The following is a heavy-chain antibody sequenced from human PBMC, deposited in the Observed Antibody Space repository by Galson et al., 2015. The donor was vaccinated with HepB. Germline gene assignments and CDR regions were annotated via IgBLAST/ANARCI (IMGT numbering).Heavy chain of an antibody. CDR1: GGTFSSYT. Sequence: SVKVSCKASGGTFSSYTINWVRQAPGQGLEWMGRIIPILGIANYAQKFQGRVTITADKSTSTAYMELSSLRSEDTAVYYCARTPRTYDSSDPRPYYFDYWGQGTLVTVSS. D-gene: IGHD3-22*01. V-gene: IGHV1-69*02. J-gene: IGHJ4*02. CDR2: IIPILGIA. CDR3: ARTPRTYDSSDPRPYYFDY.